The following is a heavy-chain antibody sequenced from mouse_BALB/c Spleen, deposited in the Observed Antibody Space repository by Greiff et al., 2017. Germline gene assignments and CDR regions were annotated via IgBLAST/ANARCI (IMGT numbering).Heavy chain of an antibody. CDR3: ARGGIYYDYDTWFAY. V-gene: IGHV3-2*02. CDR2: ISYSGST. J-gene: IGHJ3*01. Sequence: VQLQQSGPGLVKPSQSLSLTCTVTGYSITSDYAWNWIRQFPGNKLEWMGYISYSGSTSYNPSLKSRISITRDTSKNQFFLQLNSVTTEDTATYYCARGGIYYDYDTWFAYWGQGTLVTVSA. CDR1: GYSITSDYA. D-gene: IGHD2-4*01.